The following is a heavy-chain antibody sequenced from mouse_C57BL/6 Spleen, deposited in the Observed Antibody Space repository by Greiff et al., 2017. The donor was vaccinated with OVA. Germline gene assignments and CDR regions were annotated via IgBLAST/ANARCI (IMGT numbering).Heavy chain of an antibody. CDR1: GYTFTDYE. D-gene: IGHD1-1*01. J-gene: IGHJ4*01. CDR3: TRDGSRDYYAMDY. Sequence: LVESGAELVRPGASVTLSCKASGYTFTDYEMHWVKQTPVHGLEWIGAIDPETGGTAYNQKFKGKAILTADKSSSTAYMELRSLTSEDSAVYYCTRDGSRDYYAMDYWGQGTSVTVSS. V-gene: IGHV1-15*01. CDR2: IDPETGGT.